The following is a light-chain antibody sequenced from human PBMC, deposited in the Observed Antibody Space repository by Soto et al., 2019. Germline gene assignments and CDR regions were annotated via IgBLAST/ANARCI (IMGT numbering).Light chain of an antibody. J-gene: IGKJ1*01. CDR2: KAS. V-gene: IGKV1-5*03. CDR1: QTIDSW. CDR3: QHYNSYSEA. Sequence: DIQMTQSPSTLSASVGDRVTITCRASQTIDSWLAWYQQRPGKAPKLLTHKASTLKSGVPSRFSGSGSGTEFTLTISSLQPDDFATYYCQHYNSYSEAFGQGTKV.